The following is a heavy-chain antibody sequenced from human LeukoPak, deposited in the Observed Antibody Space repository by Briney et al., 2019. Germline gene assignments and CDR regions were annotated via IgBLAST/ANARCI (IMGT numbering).Heavy chain of an antibody. CDR3: AKAASGNWNDVSDY. CDR2: ISGGGVST. CDR1: GFTFSTYA. D-gene: IGHD1-20*01. J-gene: IGHJ4*02. Sequence: QPGGSLRLSCAASGFTFSTYAMSWVRQAPGKGLGWGSAISGGGVSTSYADSVRGRFTISRDNSKNTLYLQMNSLRAEDTAVYYCAKAASGNWNDVSDYWGQGTLVTVSS. V-gene: IGHV3-23*01.